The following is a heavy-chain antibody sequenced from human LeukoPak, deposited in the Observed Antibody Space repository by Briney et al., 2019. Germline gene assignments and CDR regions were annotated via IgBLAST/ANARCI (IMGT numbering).Heavy chain of an antibody. CDR1: GFTFSSYS. Sequence: PGGSLRLSCAASGFTFSSYSMNWVRQAPGKGLEWVSYISSSSSTIYYADSVKGRFTISRDNAKNSLYLQMNSLRAEDTAVYYCAREIYDSSGYYDYWGQGTPVTVSS. D-gene: IGHD3-22*01. V-gene: IGHV3-48*01. J-gene: IGHJ4*02. CDR2: ISSSSSTI. CDR3: AREIYDSSGYYDY.